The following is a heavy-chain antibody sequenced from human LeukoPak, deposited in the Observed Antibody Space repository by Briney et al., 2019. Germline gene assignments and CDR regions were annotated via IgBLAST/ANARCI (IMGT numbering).Heavy chain of an antibody. Sequence: GGSLRLSCAASGFIFSNYAMTWVRQAPGKGLEWVSSISTTGIATYYADSVRGQFTISRDNYKNTLYLQMNSLRAEDTAIYYCAKDRCDAGVCYLFDCWGQGTLVTVSS. V-gene: IGHV3-23*01. J-gene: IGHJ4*02. D-gene: IGHD2-21*02. CDR3: AKDRCDAGVCYLFDC. CDR2: ISTTGIAT. CDR1: GFIFSNYA.